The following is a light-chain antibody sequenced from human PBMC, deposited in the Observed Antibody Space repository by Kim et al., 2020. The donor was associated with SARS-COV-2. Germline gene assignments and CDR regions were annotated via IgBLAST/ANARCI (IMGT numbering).Light chain of an antibody. Sequence: DIQMTQSPSSLSASVGDRVTITCRASQNIVSHLNWYHQKAGKAPKLLVFGASRLESGVPSRFSGSGSGTEFTLSISSLQPEDFGTYYCQESYNTFALTFGGGTRVDIK. CDR2: GAS. CDR3: QESYNTFALT. V-gene: IGKV1-39*01. J-gene: IGKJ4*01. CDR1: QNIVSH.